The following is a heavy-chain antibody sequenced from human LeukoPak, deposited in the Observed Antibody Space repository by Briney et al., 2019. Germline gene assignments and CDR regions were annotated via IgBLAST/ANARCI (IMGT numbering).Heavy chain of an antibody. V-gene: IGHV1-58*01. CDR1: GFTFTSSA. J-gene: IGHJ4*02. CDR3: AALDYDILTGYYKDYYFDY. Sequence: ASAKVSCKASGFTFTSSAVQWVRQARGQRLEWIGWIVVDNGNTNYAQKFQERVTITRDMSTSTAYMELSSLRSEDTAVYYCAALDYDILTGYYKDYYFDYWGQGTLVTVSS. D-gene: IGHD3-9*01. CDR2: IVVDNGNT.